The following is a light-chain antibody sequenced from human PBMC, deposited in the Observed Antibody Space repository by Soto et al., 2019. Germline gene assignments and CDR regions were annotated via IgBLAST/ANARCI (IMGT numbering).Light chain of an antibody. J-gene: IGKJ2*01. CDR3: QHYHNWPPQYT. Sequence: EIVMTQSPASLSVSPGDGATLSCRASQSVASNVDWYQQKPGQGPRLLIHGASTRAVGVPDRFNGSGSGTDFTLTISSLQSEDFAVYYCQHYHNWPPQYTFGQGTKLQIK. V-gene: IGKV3-15*01. CDR2: GAS. CDR1: QSVASN.